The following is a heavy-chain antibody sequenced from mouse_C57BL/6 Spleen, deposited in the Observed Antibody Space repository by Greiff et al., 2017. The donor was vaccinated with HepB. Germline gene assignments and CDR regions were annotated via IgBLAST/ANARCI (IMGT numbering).Heavy chain of an antibody. CDR2: ISSGGSYT. Sequence: EVQLVESGGDLVKPGGSLKLSCAASGFTFSSYGMSWVRQTPDKRLEWVATISSGGSYTYYPDSVKGRFTISRDNAKNTLYLQMSSLKSEDTAMYYGARAAAQATLDFDYWGQGTTLTVSS. V-gene: IGHV5-6*01. CDR1: GFTFSSYG. J-gene: IGHJ2*01. CDR3: ARAAAQATLDFDY. D-gene: IGHD3-2*02.